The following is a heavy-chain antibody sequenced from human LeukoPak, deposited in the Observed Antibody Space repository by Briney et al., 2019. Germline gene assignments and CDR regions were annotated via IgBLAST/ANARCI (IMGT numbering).Heavy chain of an antibody. CDR1: GGSISSGGYY. CDR3: AGDRTDYGDYDYYFDY. CDR2: IYYSGST. D-gene: IGHD4-17*01. Sequence: PSQTLSLTCTVSGGSISSGGYYWSWIRQHPGKGLEWIGYIYYSGSTYYNPSLKSRVTISVDTSKNQFSLKLSSVTAADTAVYCCAGDRTDYGDYDYYFDYWGQGTLVTVSS. V-gene: IGHV4-31*03. J-gene: IGHJ4*02.